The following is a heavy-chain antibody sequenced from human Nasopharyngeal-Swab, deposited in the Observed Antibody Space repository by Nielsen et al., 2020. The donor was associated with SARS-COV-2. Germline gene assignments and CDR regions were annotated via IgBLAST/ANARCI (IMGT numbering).Heavy chain of an antibody. CDR1: GFTFSSYG. Sequence: GESLKISCAASGFTFSSYGMHWVRQAPGTGLEWVAVVWHDGNNKYHAESVKGRLTIPRDNSKNTMYLQMNRLTVDDSAMYYCARGSTAGDYWGQGTLVTVSS. CDR3: ARGSTAGDY. J-gene: IGHJ4*02. CDR2: VWHDGNNK. D-gene: IGHD2-8*02. V-gene: IGHV3-33*08.